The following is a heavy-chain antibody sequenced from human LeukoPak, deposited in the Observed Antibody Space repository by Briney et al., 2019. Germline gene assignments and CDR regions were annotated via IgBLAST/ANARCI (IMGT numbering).Heavy chain of an antibody. V-gene: IGHV3-49*03. D-gene: IGHD2-15*01. CDR3: TRDLRSGGSWVYFQH. J-gene: IGHJ1*01. CDR2: IRSKAYGGTI. Sequence: GGSLRLSCTASGFTFGDYAMSWFRQAPGKGLEWVGFIRSKAYGGTIEYAASVKGRFTISRDDSKSIAYLQMNSLKTEDTAAYYCTRDLRSGGSWVYFQHWGQGTLVTVSS. CDR1: GFTFGDYA.